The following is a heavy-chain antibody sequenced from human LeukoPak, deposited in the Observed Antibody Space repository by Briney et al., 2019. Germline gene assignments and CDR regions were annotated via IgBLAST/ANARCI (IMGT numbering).Heavy chain of an antibody. CDR3: ASRYCTISACFLASYECMDV. CDR2: IKQDGSEQ. V-gene: IGHV3-7*01. J-gene: IGHJ6*03. CDR1: GLKFSNYW. D-gene: IGHD2-8*01. Sequence: PGGSLRLSCAASGLKFSNYWLTWVRQAPGKGLEWVANIKQDGSEQYYVDSVKGRFTISRDNAKNSLYLQMNNLRAEDTAVYYCASRYCTISACFLASYECMDVWGNGTTVTVSS.